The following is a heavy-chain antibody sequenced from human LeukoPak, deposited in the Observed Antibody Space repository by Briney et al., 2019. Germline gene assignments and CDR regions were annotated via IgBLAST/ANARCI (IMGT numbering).Heavy chain of an antibody. CDR2: ISSDGCAK. CDR1: GFTFSKYA. CDR3: ARKSGANWARIDY. V-gene: IGHV3-30-3*01. J-gene: IGHJ4*02. Sequence: PGGSLRLSCAASGFTFSKYAMSWVRQAPGKGLEWVAIISSDGCAKYYADSVQGRFTISRDNSKNTLYLQMNSLKAEDTGVYYCARKSGANWARIDYWGQGTLVTVSS. D-gene: IGHD4/OR15-4a*01.